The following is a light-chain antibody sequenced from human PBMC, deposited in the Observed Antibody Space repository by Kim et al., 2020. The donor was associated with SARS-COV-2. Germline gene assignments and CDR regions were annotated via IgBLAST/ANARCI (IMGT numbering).Light chain of an antibody. Sequence: SSELTQDPAVSVALGQTVRITCQGDSLRSYYATWYQQKSGQAPVLVFYGKNNRPSGIPDRFSGSSSGNTAYLTITGAQVADEADYYCESRDSRAKVVFGGGTQLTVL. J-gene: IGLJ2*01. CDR1: SLRSYY. V-gene: IGLV3-19*01. CDR2: GKN. CDR3: ESRDSRAKVV.